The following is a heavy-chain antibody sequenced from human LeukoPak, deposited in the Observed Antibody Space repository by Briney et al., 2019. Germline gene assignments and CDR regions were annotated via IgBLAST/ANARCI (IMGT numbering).Heavy chain of an antibody. Sequence: SETLSLTCAVYGGSFSGYYWSWIRQPPGKGLEWIGEINHSGSTNYNPSLKSRVTISVDTSKNQFSLKLSSVTAADTAVYYCAGGIAVAGIDYWGQGTLVTVPS. CDR2: INHSGST. J-gene: IGHJ4*02. CDR3: AGGIAVAGIDY. CDR1: GGSFSGYY. V-gene: IGHV4-34*01. D-gene: IGHD6-19*01.